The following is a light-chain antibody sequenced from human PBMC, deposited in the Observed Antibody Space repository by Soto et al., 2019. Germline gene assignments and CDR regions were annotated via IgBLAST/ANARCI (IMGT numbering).Light chain of an antibody. V-gene: IGKV3-15*01. J-gene: IGKJ1*01. CDR3: QQYNNWPRT. Sequence: EIVMTQSPATLSVSQGERATLSCRASQSISSNLAWYQQKPGQAPSLLIYGASTRATGIPARFSGSGSGTEFTLTISSLQSEDFGVYYCQQYNNWPRTFGQGTKVEIK. CDR1: QSISSN. CDR2: GAS.